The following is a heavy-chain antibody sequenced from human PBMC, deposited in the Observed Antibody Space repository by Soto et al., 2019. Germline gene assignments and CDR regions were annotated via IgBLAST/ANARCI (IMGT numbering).Heavy chain of an antibody. Sequence: QVQLVESGGGVVQPGRSLRLSCAASGFTFSSYGMHWVRQAPGKGLEWVAVIWYDGRNKYYADSVKGRFTISRDNSKNTLYLQMNSLRAEDTAVYYCASLLNLYYYGSGSNYYGMDVWGQGTTVTVSS. CDR3: ASLLNLYYYGSGSNYYGMDV. CDR2: IWYDGRNK. CDR1: GFTFSSYG. J-gene: IGHJ6*02. V-gene: IGHV3-33*01. D-gene: IGHD3-10*01.